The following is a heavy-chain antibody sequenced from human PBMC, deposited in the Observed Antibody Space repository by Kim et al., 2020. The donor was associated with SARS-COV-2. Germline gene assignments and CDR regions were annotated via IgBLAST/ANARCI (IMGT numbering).Heavy chain of an antibody. V-gene: IGHV3-7*01. CDR3: AALDSVQVPGGI. J-gene: IGHJ4*02. D-gene: IGHD3-10*01. Sequence: YVDSVTVRFTMSRDNAKNSLYLQMSSLRTEDTAIYYCAALDSVQVPGGIWGQGTLVTVSS.